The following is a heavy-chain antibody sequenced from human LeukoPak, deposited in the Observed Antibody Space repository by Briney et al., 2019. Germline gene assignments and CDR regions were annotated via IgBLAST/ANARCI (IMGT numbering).Heavy chain of an antibody. Sequence: PGGSLRLSCAASGFTFSDYSMNWVRQAPGKGLEWLSFIGGRGSTVYYVDSVKGRFTISRDNAKRSLYLQMNSLRVEDTALYYCARDKTTGFKNDFDSWGQGTLVTVSP. V-gene: IGHV3-48*04. J-gene: IGHJ4*02. CDR2: IGGRGSTV. CDR3: ARDKTTGFKNDFDS. D-gene: IGHD5-24*01. CDR1: GFTFSDYS.